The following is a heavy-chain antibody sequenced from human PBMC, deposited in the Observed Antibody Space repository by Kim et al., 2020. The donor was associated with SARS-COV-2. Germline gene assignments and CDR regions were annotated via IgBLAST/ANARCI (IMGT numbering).Heavy chain of an antibody. CDR3: ATSYGDYYLFDY. V-gene: IGHV4-59*08. J-gene: IGHJ4*02. D-gene: IGHD4-17*01. Sequence: SETLSLTCTVSGGSISSYYWSWIRQPPGKGLEWIGYIYYSGSTNYNPSLKSRVTISVDTSKNQFSLKLSSVTAADTAVYYCATSYGDYYLFDYWGQGTLVTVSS. CDR1: GGSISSYY. CDR2: IYYSGST.